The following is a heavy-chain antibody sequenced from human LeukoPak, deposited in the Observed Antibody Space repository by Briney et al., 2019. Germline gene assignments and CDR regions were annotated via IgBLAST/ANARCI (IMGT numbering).Heavy chain of an antibody. CDR2: MNPNSGNT. CDR1: GYTFTSYD. D-gene: IGHD4-17*01. V-gene: IGHV1-8*01. CDR3: ARGREDYGDYSSDY. J-gene: IGHJ4*02. Sequence: ASVKVSCKASGYTFTSYDINWVRQATGQGLEWMGWMNPNSGNTGYAQKLQGRVTMTTDTSTSTAYMELRSLRSDDTAVYYCARGREDYGDYSSDYWGQGTLVTVSS.